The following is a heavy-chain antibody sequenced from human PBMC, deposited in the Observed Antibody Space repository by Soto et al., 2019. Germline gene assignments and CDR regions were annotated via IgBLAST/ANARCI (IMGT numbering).Heavy chain of an antibody. CDR2: IYHSGNT. D-gene: IGHD3-10*01. Sequence: QVQLQESGPGLVKPSGTLSLTCAVSGGSISSSNWWSWVRQPPGKGLEWIGEIYHSGNTNYNPSLKRRVTQALDNSRNQFSLKLSSVTAADTAVYYCASRWGEGRVDYWGQGTLVTVSS. CDR3: ASRWGEGRVDY. CDR1: GGSISSSNW. V-gene: IGHV4-4*02. J-gene: IGHJ4*02.